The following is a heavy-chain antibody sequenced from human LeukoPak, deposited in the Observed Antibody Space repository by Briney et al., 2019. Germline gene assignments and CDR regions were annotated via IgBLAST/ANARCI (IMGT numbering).Heavy chain of an antibody. Sequence: GGSLRLSCAASGFTFDDYAMHWVRQAPGKGLEWVSGISWNSGSIGYADSVKGRFTISRDNAKNSLYLQMNSLRAEDTALYYCAKEYYNILTGLFDYWGRGTLVTVSS. V-gene: IGHV3-9*01. CDR3: AKEYYNILTGLFDY. D-gene: IGHD3-9*01. CDR2: ISWNSGSI. CDR1: GFTFDDYA. J-gene: IGHJ4*02.